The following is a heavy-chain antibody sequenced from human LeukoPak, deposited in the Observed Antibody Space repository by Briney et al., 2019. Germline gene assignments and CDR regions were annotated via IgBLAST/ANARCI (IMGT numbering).Heavy chain of an antibody. Sequence: SETLSLTCTVSGGSISSGGYYWRWIRQPPGKGLVWIGSIYYSGSTYYNPSLKSRVTISVDTSKNQFSLKLSSVTAADTAVYYCARSEHMVRGVKGDYWGQGTLVTVSS. CDR2: IYYSGST. D-gene: IGHD3-10*01. CDR1: GGSISSGGYY. CDR3: ARSEHMVRGVKGDY. V-gene: IGHV4-39*07. J-gene: IGHJ4*01.